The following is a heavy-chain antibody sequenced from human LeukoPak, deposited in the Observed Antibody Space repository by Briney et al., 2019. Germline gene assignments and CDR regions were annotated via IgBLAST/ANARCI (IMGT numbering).Heavy chain of an antibody. V-gene: IGHV3-23*01. D-gene: IGHD3-22*01. CDR2: ISGSGGRT. Sequence: PGGSLRLSCAASGFTFSSYAMSWVRQAPGKGLEWVSAISGSGGRTYYADSVKGRLTISRDNSKNTLYLQMNSLRAEDTAVYYCAKEENYYDSSGYRHNAYWGQGTLVTVSS. J-gene: IGHJ4*02. CDR3: AKEENYYDSSGYRHNAY. CDR1: GFTFSSYA.